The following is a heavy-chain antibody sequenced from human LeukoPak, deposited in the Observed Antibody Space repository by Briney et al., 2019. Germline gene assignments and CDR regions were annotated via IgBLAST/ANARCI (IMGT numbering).Heavy chain of an antibody. CDR3: ASSEAPITPPPYGMGV. J-gene: IGHJ6*02. V-gene: IGHV4-31*03. CDR1: GDSISSGGYC. CDR2: IYSSEGT. Sequence: PSQTLSLTCTVSGDSISSGGYCWNWFRQHPGKGLEWIGYIYSSEGTFYNPSLKSRVTISVDTSKNQFSLKLGSVTAADTALYYCASSEAPITPPPYGMGVWGQGTKVTVSS. D-gene: IGHD5-12*01.